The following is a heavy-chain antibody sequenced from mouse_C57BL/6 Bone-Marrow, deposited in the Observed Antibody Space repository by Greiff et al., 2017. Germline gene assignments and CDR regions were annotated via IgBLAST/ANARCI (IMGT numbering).Heavy chain of an antibody. CDR3: TTLLLRSPVDY. CDR1: GFNIKDDY. CDR2: IDPENGDT. V-gene: IGHV14-4*01. D-gene: IGHD1-1*01. J-gene: IGHJ2*01. Sequence: EVQLQQSGAELVRPGASVKLSCTASGFNIKDDYMHWVKQRPEQGLEWIGWIDPENGDTEYASKFQGKATITADTSSNTAYLQLSSLTSEDTAVYYCTTLLLRSPVDYWGQGTTLTVSS.